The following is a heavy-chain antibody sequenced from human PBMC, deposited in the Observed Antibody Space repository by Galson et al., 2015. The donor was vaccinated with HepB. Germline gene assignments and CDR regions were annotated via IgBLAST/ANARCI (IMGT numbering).Heavy chain of an antibody. CDR2: INPDSGGT. Sequence: SVKVSCKASGYTFTGSHIHWVRQAPGQGLEWMGRINPDSGGTDYAQKFQGRVTVTRDTSISTVYMELSRLRSDDTVVYYCATNRRLNGANAFDIWGPGTMVTVSS. CDR3: ATNRRLNGANAFDI. CDR1: GYTFTGSH. V-gene: IGHV1-2*05. J-gene: IGHJ3*02.